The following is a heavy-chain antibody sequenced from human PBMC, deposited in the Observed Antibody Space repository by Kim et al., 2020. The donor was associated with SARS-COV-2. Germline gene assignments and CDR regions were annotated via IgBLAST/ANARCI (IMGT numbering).Heavy chain of an antibody. D-gene: IGHD1-26*01. V-gene: IGHV1-3*01. J-gene: IGHJ4*02. CDR3: ARNRELLRLDY. CDR2: T. Sequence: TKYSQKFQGRVTITRDTSASTAYMELSSLRSEETAVYYCARNRELLRLDYWGQGTLVTVSS.